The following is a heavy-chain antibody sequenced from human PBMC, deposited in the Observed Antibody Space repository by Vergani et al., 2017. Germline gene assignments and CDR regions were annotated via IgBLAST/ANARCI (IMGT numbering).Heavy chain of an antibody. CDR3: SKVEQYTAPWERGYFHVLDV. CDR2: ISSDGKST. Sequence: LESGGGLVQPGGSIRLSCFGSGFTFSTFNMHWVRQIPGKGLEYISGISSDGKSTNYAKSVKGRFIVTRDNSKNSLHLQMGNLRVEDTGIYYCSKVEQYTAPWERGYFHVLDVWGQGTTVTGSS. D-gene: IGHD1-26*01. V-gene: IGHV3-64*01. J-gene: IGHJ6*02. CDR1: GFTFSTFN.